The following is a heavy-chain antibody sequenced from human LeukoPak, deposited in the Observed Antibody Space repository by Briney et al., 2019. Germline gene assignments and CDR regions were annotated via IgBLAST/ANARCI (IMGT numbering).Heavy chain of an antibody. J-gene: IGHJ4*02. V-gene: IGHV3-21*01. CDR3: ARDRHNLYHSLDY. CDR1: GFTFSSYS. Sequence: PGGSLRLSCAASGFTFSSYSMNWVRQAPGKGLEWVSSISSSSSYIYYADSVKGRFTISRDNAKNSLYLQMNSLRAEDTAVYYCARDRHNLYHSLDYWGQGTLVTVSS. D-gene: IGHD3-16*01. CDR2: ISSSSSYI.